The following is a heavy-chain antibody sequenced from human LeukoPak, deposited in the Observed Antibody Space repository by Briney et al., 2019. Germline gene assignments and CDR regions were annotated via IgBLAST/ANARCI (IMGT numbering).Heavy chain of an antibody. Sequence: GGSLRLSCAASGFTFSSYDLNWVRQAPGKGLEWISYISSSGSTIYYADSVKGRFTVSRDNAKNSLYLQMNSLRAEGTAVYYCARESDFWSGYYSYLDHWGQGTLVTVSS. CDR1: GFTFSSYD. CDR3: ARESDFWSGYYSYLDH. CDR2: ISSSGSTI. D-gene: IGHD3-3*01. J-gene: IGHJ4*02. V-gene: IGHV3-48*03.